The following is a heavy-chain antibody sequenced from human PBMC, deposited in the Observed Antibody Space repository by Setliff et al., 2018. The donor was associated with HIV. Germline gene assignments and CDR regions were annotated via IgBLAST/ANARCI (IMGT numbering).Heavy chain of an antibody. CDR2: VIPSTGDT. J-gene: IGHJ4*02. D-gene: IGHD2-15*01. CDR3: VREARGGYSDY. V-gene: IGHV1-46*01. CDR1: GYTFTSYY. Sequence: ASVKVSCKASGYTFTSYYIHWVRQAPGQGLEWMGIVIPSTGDTNYAQNFQGRVTMTRDTSTNTVYMDLSSLKSEDTAVYYCVREARGGYSDYWGQGTLVTVSS.